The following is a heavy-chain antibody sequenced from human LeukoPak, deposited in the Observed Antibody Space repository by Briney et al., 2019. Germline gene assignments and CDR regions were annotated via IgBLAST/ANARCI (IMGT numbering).Heavy chain of an antibody. CDR3: ALISSGWYGDFDY. CDR1: GGTFSSYA. Sequence: ASVKVSCKASGGTFSSYAISWVRQAPGQGLEWMGWINPISGGTNYAQKFQGRVTMTRDTSISTAYMELSRLRSDDTAVYYCALISSGWYGDFDYWGQGTLVAVSS. D-gene: IGHD6-19*01. V-gene: IGHV1-2*02. CDR2: INPISGGT. J-gene: IGHJ4*02.